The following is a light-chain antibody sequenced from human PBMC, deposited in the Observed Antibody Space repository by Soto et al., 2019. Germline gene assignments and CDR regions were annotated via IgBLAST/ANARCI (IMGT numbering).Light chain of an antibody. CDR2: DAS. CDR1: QTISNW. J-gene: IGKJ1*01. CDR3: QKYNSFWT. V-gene: IGKV1-5*01. Sequence: DIQMTQSPSTLSASVGDRVTISCRASQTISNWLAWYQQKPGKAPKLLIYDASSLESGVPSRFSGSGSGTEFTLTISSLHPEDVATYYCQKYNSFWTFGQGTKVDIK.